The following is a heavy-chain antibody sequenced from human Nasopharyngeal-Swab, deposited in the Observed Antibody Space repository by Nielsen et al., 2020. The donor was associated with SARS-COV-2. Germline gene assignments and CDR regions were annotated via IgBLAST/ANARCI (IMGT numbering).Heavy chain of an antibody. D-gene: IGHD2-2*01. J-gene: IGHJ6*02. CDR3: ARDPDVVVPAAIDYYYYGMDV. CDR2: ISSSGSTI. Sequence: WIRQPPGKGLEWVSYISSSGSTIYYADSVKGRFTISRDNAKNSLYLQMNSLRAEDTAVYYCARDPDVVVPAAIDYYYYGMDVWGQGTTVTVSS. V-gene: IGHV3-11*04.